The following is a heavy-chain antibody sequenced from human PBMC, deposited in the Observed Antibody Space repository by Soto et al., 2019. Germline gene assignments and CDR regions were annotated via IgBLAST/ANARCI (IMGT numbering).Heavy chain of an antibody. V-gene: IGHV1-69*13. CDR3: SREGSGYNF. D-gene: IGHD5-12*01. CDR2: IIPVFGRP. Sequence: SVKVSCKASGGTFSSFGISWVRQAPGQGLEWMGGIIPVFGRPNYAQRFRGRLTITADESTNTGYMELIDLRSEDTPVYYCSREGSGYNFWGQGAQVTVS. CDR1: GGTFSSFG. J-gene: IGHJ1*01.